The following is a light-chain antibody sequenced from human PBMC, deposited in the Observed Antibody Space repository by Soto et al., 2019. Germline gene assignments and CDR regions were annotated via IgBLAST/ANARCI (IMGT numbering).Light chain of an antibody. CDR1: QSVSSSY. J-gene: IGKJ2*01. CDR3: QQYGSSSYT. Sequence: EIVLTQSPGTLSLSPGERATLSCRASQSVSSSYFAWYQQKPGRAPRLLIYGASGRATGIPDRFSGSGSGTDFTLTISRLEPEDFAVYYCQQYGSSSYTFGQGTKLEIK. CDR2: GAS. V-gene: IGKV3-20*01.